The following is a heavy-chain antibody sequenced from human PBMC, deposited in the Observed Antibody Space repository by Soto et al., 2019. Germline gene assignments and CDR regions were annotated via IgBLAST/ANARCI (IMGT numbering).Heavy chain of an antibody. CDR3: ASRRGHAAPFDN. V-gene: IGHV5-51*01. CDR2: IYPGDSDT. Sequence: GESLKISCKCSGYSFTSYWIGWVRQMPGKGLEWMGIIYPGDSDTRYSPSVQGQVTIAADHSITTAYLQWSGLKASDTAMYYCASRRGHAAPFDNWGQGTLVTVSS. D-gene: IGHD2-15*01. J-gene: IGHJ4*02. CDR1: GYSFTSYW.